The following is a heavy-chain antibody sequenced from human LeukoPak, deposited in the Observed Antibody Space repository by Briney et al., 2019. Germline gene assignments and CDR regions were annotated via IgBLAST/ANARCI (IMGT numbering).Heavy chain of an antibody. Sequence: GGSLRLSCAASGFTLSSYAMSWVRQAPGKGLVWVSRIKGDGSHTIYADSVKGRFTISRDNAKNTLYLQMKSLRAEDTAVYYCVRDWDHFDFDSWGQGTLVTVSS. CDR1: GFTLSSYA. CDR3: VRDWDHFDFDS. V-gene: IGHV3-74*01. D-gene: IGHD3-9*01. CDR2: IKGDGSHT. J-gene: IGHJ5*01.